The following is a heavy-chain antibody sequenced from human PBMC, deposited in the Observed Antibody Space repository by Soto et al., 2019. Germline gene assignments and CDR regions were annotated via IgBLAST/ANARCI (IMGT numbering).Heavy chain of an antibody. CDR2: FDPEDGET. CDR3: AGSAHLVPAALYFDY. J-gene: IGHJ4*02. Sequence: ASVKASCKVSGYTLTELSMHWVRQAPGKGLEWMGGFDPEDGETIYAQKFQGRVTMTEDTSTDTAYMELSSLRSEDTAVYYCAGSAHLVPAALYFDYWGQGTLVTVSS. CDR1: GYTLTELS. D-gene: IGHD2-2*01. V-gene: IGHV1-24*01.